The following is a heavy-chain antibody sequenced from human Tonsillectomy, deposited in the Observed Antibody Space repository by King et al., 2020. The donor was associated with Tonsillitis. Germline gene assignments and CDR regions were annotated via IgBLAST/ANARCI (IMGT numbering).Heavy chain of an antibody. D-gene: IGHD3-16*01. CDR2: IYPGDSDT. CDR3: ARRGAGGGADEEYFQH. J-gene: IGHJ1*01. CDR1: GYSFTSYW. V-gene: IGHV5-51*01. Sequence: QLVQSGAEVKKPGESLKISCKGSGYSFTSYWIGWVRQMPGKGLEWMGIIYPGDSDTRYSPSFQGQVTISADKSISTAYLQWSSLKAADSAMYYCARRGAGGGADEEYFQHWGQGTLVTVSS.